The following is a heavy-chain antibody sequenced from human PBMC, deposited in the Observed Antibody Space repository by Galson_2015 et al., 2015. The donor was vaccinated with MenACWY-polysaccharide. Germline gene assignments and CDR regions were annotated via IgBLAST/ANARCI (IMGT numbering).Heavy chain of an antibody. J-gene: IGHJ3*02. CDR3: AREGRRVVFRAFGT. Sequence: SLRLSCAASGSRFSHSGMHWVRQAPGKGLEWVAVIQYDGSKIVYADSVKGRFTISRDNSKNTLFLEMNSLGAEDTAVYYCAREGRRVVFRAFGTWGQGTMVNVSS. CDR1: GSRFSHSG. CDR2: IQYDGSKI. D-gene: IGHD3-10*02. V-gene: IGHV3-33*01.